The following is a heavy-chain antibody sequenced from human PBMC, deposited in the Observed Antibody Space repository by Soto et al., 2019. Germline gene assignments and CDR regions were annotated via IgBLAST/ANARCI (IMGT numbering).Heavy chain of an antibody. J-gene: IGHJ5*02. CDR3: AKVGRIAAAGTWFDP. Sequence: LSLTCTVSSXSISGYFWGWIRQPPGKELELIAYIHYTGSSYYNPSLKSRVTISIDTSKNQFSLKLSSVSDADTAVYYCAKVGRIAAAGTWFDPWGQGTLVTVSS. CDR2: IHYTGSS. CDR1: SXSISGYF. V-gene: IGHV4-59*01. D-gene: IGHD6-13*01.